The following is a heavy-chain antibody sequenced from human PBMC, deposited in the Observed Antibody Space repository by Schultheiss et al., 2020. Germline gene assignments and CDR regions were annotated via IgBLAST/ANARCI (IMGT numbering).Heavy chain of an antibody. J-gene: IGHJ6*02. Sequence: SDTLSLTCNVSGGSISSGSYYWSWIRQHPGKGLEWIGYIYYSGSTYYNPSLKSRVTISVDTSKNQFSLKLSSVTAADTAVYYCARGGSHLRPYHYGMDVWGQGTTVTVSS. D-gene: IGHD3-10*01. CDR3: ARGGSHLRPYHYGMDV. CDR2: IYYSGST. CDR1: GGSISSGSYY. V-gene: IGHV4-31*03.